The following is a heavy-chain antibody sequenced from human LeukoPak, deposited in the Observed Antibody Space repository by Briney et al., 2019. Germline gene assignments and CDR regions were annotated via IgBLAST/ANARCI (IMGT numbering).Heavy chain of an antibody. Sequence: PGGSLRLSCAASGFTFDDYAMHWVRQAPGKGLEWVSLISWDGGSTYYADSVKGRFTISRDNSKNPLYLQMNSLRAEDTALYYCAKDSLDPYYYYMDVWGKGTTVTVSS. CDR2: ISWDGGST. J-gene: IGHJ6*03. CDR1: GFTFDDYA. V-gene: IGHV3-43D*03. CDR3: AKDSLDPYYYYMDV.